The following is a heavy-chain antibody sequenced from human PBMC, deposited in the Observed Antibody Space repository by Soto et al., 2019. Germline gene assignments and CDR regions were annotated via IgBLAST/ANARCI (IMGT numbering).Heavy chain of an antibody. J-gene: IGHJ3*02. D-gene: IGHD3-16*02. V-gene: IGHV3-23*01. CDR1: GFTFSSYA. Sequence: EVQLLESGGGLVQPGGSLRLSCAASGFTFSSYAMSWVRQAPGKGLEWVSAISGSGGSTYYADSVKGRFTISRDNSKNPLYLHMNSLRAEDTAVYDCAKDRQLQLGELSLGDAFDIGGQGTMVPVSS. CDR2: ISGSGGST. CDR3: AKDRQLQLGELSLGDAFDI.